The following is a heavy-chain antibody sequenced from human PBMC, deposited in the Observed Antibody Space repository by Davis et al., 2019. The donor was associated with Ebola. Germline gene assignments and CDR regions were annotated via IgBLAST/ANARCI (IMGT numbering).Heavy chain of an antibody. V-gene: IGHV4-34*01. J-gene: IGHJ5*02. CDR1: GGSFSGYY. D-gene: IGHD6-6*01. CDR2: INHSGST. CDR3: ARHLTRVEYSSSHNWFDP. Sequence: MPSETLSLTCAVYGGSFSGYYWSWIRQPPGKGLEWIGEINHSGSTNYNPSLKSRVTISVDTSKNQFSLKLSSVTAADTAVYYCARHLTRVEYSSSHNWFDPWGQGTLVTVSS.